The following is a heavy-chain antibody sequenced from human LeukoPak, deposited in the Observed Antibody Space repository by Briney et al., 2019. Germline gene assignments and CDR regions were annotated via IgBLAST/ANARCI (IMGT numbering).Heavy chain of an antibody. CDR3: ARDPDLGSYGMDV. V-gene: IGHV1-69*04. J-gene: IGHJ6*02. CDR1: GGTFSSYA. D-gene: IGHD3-10*01. Sequence: SVKVSCKASGGTFSSYAISWVRQAPGQGLEWMGRIIPILGIANYAQKFQGRVTITADKSTSTAYMELSSLRSEDTAVYYCARDPDLGSYGMDVWGQGTTVTVSS. CDR2: IIPILGIA.